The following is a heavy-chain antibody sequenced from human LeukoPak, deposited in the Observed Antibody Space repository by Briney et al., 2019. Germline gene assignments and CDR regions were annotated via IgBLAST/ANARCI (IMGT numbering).Heavy chain of an antibody. Sequence: GGSLRLSCAASGFTFSSYAMSWVRQAPGKGLEWVSSVSIVSGSAGSTYYADAVKGRFTISRDNSKNTLYLQMNSLRAEDTAVYYCAKSSRDGYNDDSWGQGTLVTVSS. D-gene: IGHD5-24*01. V-gene: IGHV3-23*01. CDR3: AKSSRDGYNDDS. J-gene: IGHJ5*01. CDR2: VSIVSGSAGST. CDR1: GFTFSSYA.